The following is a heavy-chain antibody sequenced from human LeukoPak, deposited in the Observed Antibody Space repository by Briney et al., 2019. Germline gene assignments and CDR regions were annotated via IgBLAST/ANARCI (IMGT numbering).Heavy chain of an antibody. J-gene: IGHJ4*02. CDR1: GFTFSSYE. CDR3: ARGYCSNGVCYRGGIDY. Sequence: GGSLRLSCAASGFTFSSYEMNWVRQAPGKGLEWVSFISSSNSTICYADSVKGRFTISRDNAKNLLYLQMNSLRAEDTALYYCARGYCSNGVCYRGGIDYWGQGTLVTVSS. CDR2: ISSSNSTI. V-gene: IGHV3-48*03. D-gene: IGHD2-8*01.